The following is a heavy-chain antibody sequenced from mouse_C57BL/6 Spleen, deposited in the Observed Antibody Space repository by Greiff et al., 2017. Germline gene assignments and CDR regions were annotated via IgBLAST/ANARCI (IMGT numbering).Heavy chain of an antibody. CDR1: GYTFTSYW. CDR3: AISDYYGSFYFDY. J-gene: IGHJ2*01. V-gene: IGHV1-52*01. CDR2: IDPSDSET. Sequence: QVQLQQPGAELVRPGSSVKLSCKASGYTFTSYWMHWVKQRPIQGLEWIGNIDPSDSETHYNQKFKDKATLTVDKSSSTAYMQLSSPTSEDSAVYYCAISDYYGSFYFDYWGQGTTLTVSS. D-gene: IGHD1-1*01.